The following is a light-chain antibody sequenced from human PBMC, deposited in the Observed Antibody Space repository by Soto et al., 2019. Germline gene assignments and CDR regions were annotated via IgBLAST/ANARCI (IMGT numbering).Light chain of an antibody. CDR2: WAS. J-gene: IGKJ4*01. CDR3: QQYYSTPLT. Sequence: DIVLTQSPDSLAVSLGERATINFKSSRSVLYSSNNKNYLAWYQQKPGQPPKLLIYWASTRESGVPDRFSGSGSGTDFTLTISSLQAEDVAVYYCQQYYSTPLTFGGGTKV. CDR1: RSVLYSSNNKNY. V-gene: IGKV4-1*01.